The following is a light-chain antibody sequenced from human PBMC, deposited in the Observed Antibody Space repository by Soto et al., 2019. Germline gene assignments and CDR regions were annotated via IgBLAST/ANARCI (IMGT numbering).Light chain of an antibody. CDR3: QQYTISWT. CDR2: KAS. CDR1: QSISSW. J-gene: IGKJ1*01. V-gene: IGKV1-5*03. Sequence: DFQMTQSPSTLSASVGDRVTITCRASQSISSWLAWYQQKPGKAPKLLIYKASNLQSGVPSRFSGSGSGTEFTLTISSLQPDDFATYYCQQYTISWTFDQGTKVEIK.